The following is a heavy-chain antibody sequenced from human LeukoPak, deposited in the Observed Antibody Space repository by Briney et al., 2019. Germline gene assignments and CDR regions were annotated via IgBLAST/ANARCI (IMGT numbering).Heavy chain of an antibody. CDR2: INPNSGGA. Sequence: ASVKVSCKASGYTFTGYYMHWVRQAPGQGLEWMGWINPNSGGAKYAQKFQGRVTMTRDTSINTAYMELSRLKSDDTAIYYCARVSATVPTHWGQGTLVTVSS. CDR1: GYTFTGYY. V-gene: IGHV1-2*02. D-gene: IGHD4-17*01. CDR3: ARVSATVPTH. J-gene: IGHJ4*02.